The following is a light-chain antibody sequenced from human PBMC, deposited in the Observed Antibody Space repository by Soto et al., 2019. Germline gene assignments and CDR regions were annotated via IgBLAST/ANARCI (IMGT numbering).Light chain of an antibody. CDR1: QGISSD. J-gene: IGKJ5*01. V-gene: IGKV1-9*01. CDR2: AAS. CDR3: QQFKSYPIT. Sequence: DIQLTQSPSFLSASVGDRVTITCRASQGISSDLAWYQQNPGKAPKLLIYAASTLKNGVPSTFSGSGSGTEFTLTISSLQPEDFGTYYCQQFKSYPITFGQGTRLEIK.